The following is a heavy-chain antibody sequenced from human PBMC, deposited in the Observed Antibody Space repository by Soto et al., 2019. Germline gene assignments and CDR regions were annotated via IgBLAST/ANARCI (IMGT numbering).Heavy chain of an antibody. CDR2: IHYTRIT. CDR3: ARHFRGLGITSHFDS. D-gene: IGHD3-10*01. V-gene: IGHV4-61*03. J-gene: IGHJ4*02. CDR1: GVSGTSGSYY. Sequence: QVQLQESGLGLVKPSETLSLTCSVSGVSGTSGSYYWAWIRQPSGKGLEWTGYIHYTRITTSNTSLNSGVSMSSDTSTRLFSPNMISVTAADTAAYYYARHFRGLGITSHFDSWGQRTPVTVSS.